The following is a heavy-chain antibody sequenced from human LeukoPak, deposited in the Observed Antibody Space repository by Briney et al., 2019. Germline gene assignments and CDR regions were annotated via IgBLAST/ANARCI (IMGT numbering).Heavy chain of an antibody. J-gene: IGHJ4*02. CDR2: IKQGGSEK. V-gene: IGHV3-7*01. CDR3: VRALGSSSADY. D-gene: IGHD6-6*01. CDR1: GFTFTNYW. Sequence: PGGSLRLSCAASGFTFTNYWMSWVRQAPGKGLEWVSNIKQGGSEKYYVDSVEGRFTISRDNAKNSLSLQMNSLSGEDTAVYYCVRALGSSSADYWGQGTLVTVSS.